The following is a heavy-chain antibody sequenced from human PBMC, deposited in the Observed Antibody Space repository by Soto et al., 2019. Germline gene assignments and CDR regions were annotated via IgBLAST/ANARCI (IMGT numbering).Heavy chain of an antibody. Sequence: XESLKISCEASGYTFTTYWITWVRQMPGEGLEWMRRIDPRDSYVNYNPSFQGHVTISVDKSTATAYLQWSSLKASDTAIYYCARWLLRSSLDFWGQGTLVTVSS. D-gene: IGHD6-6*01. CDR2: IDPRDSYV. CDR1: GYTFTTYW. J-gene: IGHJ4*02. CDR3: ARWLLRSSLDF. V-gene: IGHV5-10-1*01.